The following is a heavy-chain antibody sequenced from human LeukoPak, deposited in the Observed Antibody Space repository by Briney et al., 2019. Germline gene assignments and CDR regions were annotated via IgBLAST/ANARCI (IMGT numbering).Heavy chain of an antibody. CDR1: GFTFSSYA. V-gene: IGHV3-30-3*01. Sequence: GGSLRLSCAASGFTFSSYAMHWVRQAPGKGLEWVAVISYDGSNKYYADSVKGRFTISRDNSKNTLYLQMNSLRAEDTAVYYCAKDLGNRIVVVPAAVYWGQGTLVTVSS. D-gene: IGHD2-2*01. J-gene: IGHJ4*02. CDR2: ISYDGSNK. CDR3: AKDLGNRIVVVPAAVY.